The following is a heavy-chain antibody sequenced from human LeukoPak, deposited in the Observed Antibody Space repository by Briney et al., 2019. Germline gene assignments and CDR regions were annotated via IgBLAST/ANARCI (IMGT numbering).Heavy chain of an antibody. CDR2: ISNDGTNE. CDR1: RFTFSTYA. CDR3: ARDRIAVAGMGAFQH. V-gene: IGHV3-30-3*01. J-gene: IGHJ1*01. D-gene: IGHD6-19*01. Sequence: GGSLRLSCAASRFTFSTYAMHWVRQAPGKGLEWVAGISNDGTNEDHADSVKGRFTISRDNSKNTLYLQMNSLRAEDTAIYYCARDRIAVAGMGAFQHWCQGTLVTVSS.